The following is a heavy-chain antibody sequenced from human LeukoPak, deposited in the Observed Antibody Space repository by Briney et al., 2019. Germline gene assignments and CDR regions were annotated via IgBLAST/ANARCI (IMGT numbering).Heavy chain of an antibody. Sequence: SQTLSLTCAASGGSISSGGYSWSWIRQPPGKGLEWIGYIYHSGSTYYNPSLKSRVTISVDRSKNQFSLKLSSVTAADTAVYYCARGIWDSSGYYYDYWGQGTLVTVSS. CDR2: IYHSGST. D-gene: IGHD3-22*01. CDR3: ARGIWDSSGYYYDY. CDR1: GGSISSGGYS. V-gene: IGHV4-30-2*01. J-gene: IGHJ4*02.